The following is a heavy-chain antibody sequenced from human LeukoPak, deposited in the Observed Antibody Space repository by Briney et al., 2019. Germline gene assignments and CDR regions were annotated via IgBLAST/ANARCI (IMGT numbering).Heavy chain of an antibody. CDR3: ARYIVSYPHDAFDI. CDR2: IYSSGST. Sequence: SETLSLTCTVSGGSINSDNYYWSWIRQPAGKGLEWIGRIYSSGSTNYNPSLKSRVTISVDTSKKQFSLKLSSVTAADTAFYYCARYIVSYPHDAFDIWGQGTMVTVSS. D-gene: IGHD1-26*01. CDR1: GGSINSDNYY. J-gene: IGHJ3*02. V-gene: IGHV4-61*02.